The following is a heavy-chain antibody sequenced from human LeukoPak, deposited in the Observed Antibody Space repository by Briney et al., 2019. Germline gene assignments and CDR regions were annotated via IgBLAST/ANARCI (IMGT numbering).Heavy chain of an antibody. CDR3: VKDVLIVVVDGDYFDY. V-gene: IGHV3-23*01. CDR2: ISGNGGST. D-gene: IGHD3-22*01. CDR1: GFTFSRYA. Sequence: GGSLRLSCAASGFTFSRYAMSWVRQAPGKGLEWVSSISGNGGSTYYAESVKGRFTISRDNSKNTLYLQMNSLRADDTAAYYCVKDVLIVVVDGDYFDYWGQGTLVTVSS. J-gene: IGHJ4*02.